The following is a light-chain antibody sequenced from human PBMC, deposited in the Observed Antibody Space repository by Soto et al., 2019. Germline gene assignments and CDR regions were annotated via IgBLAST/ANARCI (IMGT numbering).Light chain of an antibody. V-gene: IGKV3-11*01. CDR3: QRSSNWPPT. Sequence: EIVLTQSPATLSLSPGERATLSCRASQSVSSYLAWYQQKPGQAPSLLIYDASHWAPGIPARFSGSGSGTDVTLNICGLEPEDLAVYYCQRSSNWPPTLGQGTRLEI. CDR1: QSVSSY. J-gene: IGKJ5*01. CDR2: DAS.